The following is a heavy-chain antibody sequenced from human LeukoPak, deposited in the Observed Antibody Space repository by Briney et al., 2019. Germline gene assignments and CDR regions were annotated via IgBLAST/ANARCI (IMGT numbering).Heavy chain of an antibody. D-gene: IGHD2-15*01. Sequence: PGGSLRLSCAASGFTLSDYYMDWVRQAPGKGLEWVGRTKNRPNDYITEYAASGGGRFTISRDDSKNSLYLQMNSLRTEDTAVYYCARDNFHPTGKSGGSYYLDYWGLGTLVTVSS. V-gene: IGHV3-72*01. CDR2: TKNRPNDYIT. CDR3: ARDNFHPTGKSGGSYYLDY. J-gene: IGHJ4*02. CDR1: GFTLSDYY.